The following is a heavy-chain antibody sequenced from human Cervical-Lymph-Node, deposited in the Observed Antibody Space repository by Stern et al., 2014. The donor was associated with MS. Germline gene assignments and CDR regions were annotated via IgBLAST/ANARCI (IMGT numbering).Heavy chain of an antibody. CDR1: GYTFTGYY. CDR3: AREGGYSSSSLRYYYGMDV. Sequence: VHLVESGAEVKKPGASVKVSCKASGYTFTGYYMHWVRQAPGQGLEWMGWINPNSGGTNYAQKFQGWVTMTRDTSISTAYMELSRLRSDDTAVYYCAREGGYSSSSLRYYYGMDVWGQGTTVTVSS. J-gene: IGHJ6*02. V-gene: IGHV1-2*04. CDR2: INPNSGGT. D-gene: IGHD6-6*01.